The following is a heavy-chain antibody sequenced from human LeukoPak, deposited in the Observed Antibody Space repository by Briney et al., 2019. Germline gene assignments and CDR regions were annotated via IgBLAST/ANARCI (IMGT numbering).Heavy chain of an antibody. Sequence: GRSLRLSCAASGFTFSSYSMNWVRQAPGKGLEWVSVIYSGGSTYYADSVKGRFTVSRDNSKNTLYLQMNSLRAEDTAVYYCARDSNGDPKWFDPWGQGTLVTVSS. CDR3: ARDSNGDPKWFDP. CDR2: IYSGGST. V-gene: IGHV3-66*01. J-gene: IGHJ5*02. D-gene: IGHD4-17*01. CDR1: GFTFSSYS.